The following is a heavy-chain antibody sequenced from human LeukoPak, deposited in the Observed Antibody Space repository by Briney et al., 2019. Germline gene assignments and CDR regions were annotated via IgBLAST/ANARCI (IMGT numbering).Heavy chain of an antibody. CDR2: INSDSNT. CDR1: GFTFSSYN. J-gene: IGHJ6*02. Sequence: GGSLRLSCAASGFTFSSYNMNWVRQAPGKGLEWISHINSDSNTYHADSVKGRFTISRDNAKNSLYLQMNSLRAEDTAVYYCARDGGGYCSGGSCYWDYYYGMDVWGQGTTVTVSS. CDR3: ARDGGGYCSGGSCYWDYYYGMDV. V-gene: IGHV3-69-1*01. D-gene: IGHD2-15*01.